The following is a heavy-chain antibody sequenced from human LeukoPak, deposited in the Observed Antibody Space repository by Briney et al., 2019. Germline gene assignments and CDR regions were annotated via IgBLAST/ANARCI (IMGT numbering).Heavy chain of an antibody. CDR3: ASSSGVVPAAIAA. J-gene: IGHJ4*02. D-gene: IGHD2-2*02. Sequence: PSETLSLTCTVSGGSISSNNNYWGWIRQPPGKGLEWIGSIYYSGRTYYNPSLKSRVTISVDTSKNQFSLKLSSVTAADTAVYYCASSSGVVPAAIAAWGQGALVTVSS. CDR2: IYYSGRT. CDR1: GGSISSNNNY. V-gene: IGHV4-39*01.